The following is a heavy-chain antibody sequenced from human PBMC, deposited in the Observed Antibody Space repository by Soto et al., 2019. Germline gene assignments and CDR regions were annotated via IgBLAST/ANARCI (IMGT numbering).Heavy chain of an antibody. Sequence: QVQLVESGGGVVQPGRSLRLSCAASGFTFSSYGMHWVRQAPGKGLEWVAVISYDGSNKYYADSVKGRFTISRDNSKNTLYLQMNSLRAEDTAVYYCAKDEALGYCSGGSCEEVSWFDPWGQGTLVTVSS. D-gene: IGHD2-15*01. CDR1: GFTFSSYG. CDR3: AKDEALGYCSGGSCEEVSWFDP. V-gene: IGHV3-30*18. J-gene: IGHJ5*02. CDR2: ISYDGSNK.